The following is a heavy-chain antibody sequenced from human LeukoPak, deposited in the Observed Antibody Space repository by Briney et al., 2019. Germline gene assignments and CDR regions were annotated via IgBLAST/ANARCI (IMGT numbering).Heavy chain of an antibody. J-gene: IGHJ5*02. Sequence: ASVKVSCKASGGTFSSYAISWVRQAPGQGLEWMGGIIPIFGTANYAQEFQGRVTITADESTSTAYMELSSLRSEDTAVYYCASTEYCSSTSCGHFNWFDPWGQGTLVTVSS. CDR3: ASTEYCSSTSCGHFNWFDP. CDR2: IIPIFGTA. V-gene: IGHV1-69*13. D-gene: IGHD2-2*01. CDR1: GGTFSSYA.